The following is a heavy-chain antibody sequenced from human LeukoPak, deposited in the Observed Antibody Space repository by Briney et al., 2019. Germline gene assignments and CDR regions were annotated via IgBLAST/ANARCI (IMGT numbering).Heavy chain of an antibody. J-gene: IGHJ4*02. CDR3: ARDRHIVVVTALSADY. V-gene: IGHV1-18*01. D-gene: IGHD2-21*02. Sequence: ASVKVSCKASGYTFTSYGISWVRQAPGQGLEWMGWISAYNGNTNYAQKLQGRVTMTTDTSTSTAYMELRSLRSDDTAVYYCARDRHIVVVTALSADYWGQGTLVTVSS. CDR2: ISAYNGNT. CDR1: GYTFTSYG.